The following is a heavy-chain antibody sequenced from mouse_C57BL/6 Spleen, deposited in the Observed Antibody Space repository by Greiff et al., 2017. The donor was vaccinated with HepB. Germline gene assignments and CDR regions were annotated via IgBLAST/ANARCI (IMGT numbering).Heavy chain of an antibody. CDR2: IWSGGST. V-gene: IGHV2-2*01. CDR1: GFSLTSYG. Sequence: QVQLQQSGPGLVQPSQSLSITCTVSGFSLTSYGVHWVRQSPGKGLEWLGVIWSGGSTDYNAAFISRLSISKDNSKSQVFFRMNSLQADDTAIYYCARKGVYYYGSLYAFDYWGQGTSVTVSS. D-gene: IGHD1-1*01. J-gene: IGHJ4*01. CDR3: ARKGVYYYGSLYAFDY.